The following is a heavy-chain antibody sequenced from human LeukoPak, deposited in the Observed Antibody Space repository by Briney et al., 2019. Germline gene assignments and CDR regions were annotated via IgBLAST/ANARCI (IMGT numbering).Heavy chain of an antibody. V-gene: IGHV1-24*01. J-gene: IGHJ3*02. CDR2: FDPEDGET. Sequence: ASVKVSCKVSGYTLTELSMHWVRQAPGKGLEWMGGFDPEDGETIYAQKFQGRVTMTEDTSTDTAYMELSSLRSEDTAVYYCATELAVVINPRAFDIWGQGTMVTVSS. CDR1: GYTLTELS. D-gene: IGHD3-22*01. CDR3: ATELAVVINPRAFDI.